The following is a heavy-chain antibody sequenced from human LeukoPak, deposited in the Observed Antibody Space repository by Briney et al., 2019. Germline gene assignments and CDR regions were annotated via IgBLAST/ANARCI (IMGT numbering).Heavy chain of an antibody. CDR3: ARTGYYDILTDAVAFDI. CDR1: GGSFSGYY. V-gene: IGHV4-34*01. Sequence: SETLSLTCAVYGGSFSGYYWSWIRQPPGKGLEWIGEINHSGSTNYNPSLKSRVTISVDTSKNQFSLKLSSVTAADTAVYYCARTGYYDILTDAVAFDIWGQGTMVTVSS. D-gene: IGHD3-9*01. CDR2: INHSGST. J-gene: IGHJ3*02.